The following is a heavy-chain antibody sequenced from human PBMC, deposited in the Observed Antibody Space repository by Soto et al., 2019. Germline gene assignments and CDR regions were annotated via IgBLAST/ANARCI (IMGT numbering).Heavy chain of an antibody. V-gene: IGHV3-23*01. CDR1: GFTLRTYM. CDR3: AVLGYCTSSVCN. D-gene: IGHD2-8*01. CDR2: ILNDYGGT. J-gene: IGHJ4*02. Sequence: VQLLESGGGLVQPGGSLRLSCAASGFTLRTYMMAWVRQAPGKGLEWVSSILNDYGGTEYADSVKGRFTISRDSSKNTLFLQMNNLRPDDTAVYYCAVLGYCTSSVCNWGQGTLVTVSS.